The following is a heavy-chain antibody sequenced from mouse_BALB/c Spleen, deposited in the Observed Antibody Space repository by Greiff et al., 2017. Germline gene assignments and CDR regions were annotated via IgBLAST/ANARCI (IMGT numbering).Heavy chain of an antibody. V-gene: IGHV1-82*01. CDR3: ARDGYYPCYFDY. Sequence: QVQLQQSGPELVKPGASVKISCKASGYAFSSSWMNWVKQRPGQGLEWIGRIYPGDGDTNYNGKFKGKATLTADKSSSTAYMQLSSLTSEDSAVYFCARDGYYPCYFDYWGQGTTLTVSS. D-gene: IGHD2-3*01. CDR2: IYPGDGDT. J-gene: IGHJ2*01. CDR1: GYAFSSSW.